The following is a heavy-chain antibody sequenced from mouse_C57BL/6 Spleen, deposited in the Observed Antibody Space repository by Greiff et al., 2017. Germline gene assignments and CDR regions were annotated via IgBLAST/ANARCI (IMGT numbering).Heavy chain of an antibody. Sequence: QVQLKESGAELVKPGASVTISCKASGYAFSSYWMNWVKQRPGKGLEWIGQIYPGDGATTYNGKFKGKATLTADTSSSTAYMQLSSLTSEYSAVYFCARCLYYYGSSYWYFDVWGTGTTVTVSS. CDR2: IYPGDGAT. CDR3: ARCLYYYGSSYWYFDV. J-gene: IGHJ1*03. D-gene: IGHD1-1*01. V-gene: IGHV1-80*01. CDR1: GYAFSSYW.